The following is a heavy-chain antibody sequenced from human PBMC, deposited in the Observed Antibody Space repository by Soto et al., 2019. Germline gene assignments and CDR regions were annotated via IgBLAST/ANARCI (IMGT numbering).Heavy chain of an antibody. V-gene: IGHV4-59*02. D-gene: IGHD3-3*01. J-gene: IGHJ4*02. CDR1: GDSVTSHY. CDR2: MHYTGFS. CDR3: ARVYDFWSGYYTLDY. Sequence: SETLSLTCSFSGDSVTSHYLTWIRQSPEKGLEWIGYMHYTGFSHYNPSLKSRLTISVDRSKNQFTLQLTSVTAADTAVYYCARVYDFWSGYYTLDYWGQGTLVTVSS.